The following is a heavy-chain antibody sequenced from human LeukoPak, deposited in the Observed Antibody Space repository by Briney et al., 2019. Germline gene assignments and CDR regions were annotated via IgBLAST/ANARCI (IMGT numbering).Heavy chain of an antibody. CDR1: GYSISTGYY. V-gene: IGHV4-38-2*02. CDR2: FYHSGST. Sequence: SETLSLTCTVPGYSISTGYYWDWIRQPPGKGLEWIGTFYHSGSTNYNPSLKSRVTISVDTSKNQFSLKLSSVTAADTAVYYCAENYYDSSGIGGNAFDIWGQGTMVTVSS. J-gene: IGHJ3*02. D-gene: IGHD3-22*01. CDR3: AENYYDSSGIGGNAFDI.